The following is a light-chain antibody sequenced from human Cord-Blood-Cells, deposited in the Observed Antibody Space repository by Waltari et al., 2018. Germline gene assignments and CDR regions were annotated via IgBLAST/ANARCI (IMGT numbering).Light chain of an antibody. J-gene: IGKJ5*01. CDR1: QGISSA. CDR3: QQFNSYPIT. Sequence: AIQLTPSPSSLSASVGDRVTITCRASQGISSALAWYQQKPGKAPKLLIYDASSLESGVPSMFSGRGSGTDFPLTISSLQPEDFATYYCQQFNSYPITFGQGTRLEIK. V-gene: IGKV1-13*02. CDR2: DAS.